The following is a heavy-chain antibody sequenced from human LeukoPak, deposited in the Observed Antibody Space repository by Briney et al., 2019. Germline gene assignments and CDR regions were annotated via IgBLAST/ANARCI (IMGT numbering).Heavy chain of an antibody. D-gene: IGHD3-10*01. Sequence: ASVKVSCKASGYTFTSYGISWVRQAPGQGLEWMGWISAYNGNTNYAQKLQGRVTMTTDTSTSTAYMELRSLRSDDTAVYYCARDWTIEGNGSGSYIYYYYGMDVWGQGTTVTVFS. CDR2: ISAYNGNT. J-gene: IGHJ6*02. V-gene: IGHV1-18*01. CDR3: ARDWTIEGNGSGSYIYYYYGMDV. CDR1: GYTFTSYG.